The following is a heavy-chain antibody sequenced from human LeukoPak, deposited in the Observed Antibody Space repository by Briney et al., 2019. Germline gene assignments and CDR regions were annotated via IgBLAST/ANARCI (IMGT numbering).Heavy chain of an antibody. Sequence: GASVKVSCKASGYTFTGYYMHWVRQAPGQGLEWMGWINPNSGGTNYAQKFQGWVTMTRDTSISTAYMELSRLRSDDTAVYYCARDGYCSSTSCYEGSDYYGMDVWGQGTTVTVSS. D-gene: IGHD2-2*03. V-gene: IGHV1-2*04. J-gene: IGHJ6*02. CDR3: ARDGYCSSTSCYEGSDYYGMDV. CDR1: GYTFTGYY. CDR2: INPNSGGT.